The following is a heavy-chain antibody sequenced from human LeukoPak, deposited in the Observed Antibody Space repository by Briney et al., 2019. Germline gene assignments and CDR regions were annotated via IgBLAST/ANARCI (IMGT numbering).Heavy chain of an antibody. CDR1: GFTFSDYY. J-gene: IGHJ4*02. CDR2: ISSASFVI. CDR3: ARVRDTILPYYFDY. D-gene: IGHD3-3*01. Sequence: PGGSVRLSCEASGFTFSDYYMSWVRQAPGKGLEWISHISSASFVIDYGESVKGRTTISRDNAKNSLYLQMNSLTAEDTAVYYCARVRDTILPYYFDYWGQGILVTVSS. V-gene: IGHV3-11*01.